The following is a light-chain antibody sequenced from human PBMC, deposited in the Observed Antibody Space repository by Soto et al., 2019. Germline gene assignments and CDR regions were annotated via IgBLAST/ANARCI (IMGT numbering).Light chain of an antibody. CDR2: LEGSGNY. J-gene: IGLJ1*01. CDR1: SGHSDYM. V-gene: IGLV4-60*03. CDR3: DTWDSYSHV. Sequence: QPVLTQSSSASAALGSSVKLTCTRSSGHSDYMVAWHQQQPGKAPRYLMNLEGSGNYNKGSGVPDRFSGSSSGADRYLTISNLQSEDEAHYSCDTWDSYSHVFATGTNVTVL.